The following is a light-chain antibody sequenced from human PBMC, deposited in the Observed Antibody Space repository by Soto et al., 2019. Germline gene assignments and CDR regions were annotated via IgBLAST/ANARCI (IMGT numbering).Light chain of an antibody. J-gene: IGKJ5*01. CDR1: QSVSSSY. CDR2: GAS. V-gene: IGKV3D-20*02. CDR3: QQRSN. Sequence: EIVLKQSPGTLSLSTGERATLSCRASQSVSSSYLAWYQQKPGQAPRLLIYGASSRATGIPDRFSGSGSGTDFTLSISRLEPEDFAVDYCQQRSNFGQGTRLEIK.